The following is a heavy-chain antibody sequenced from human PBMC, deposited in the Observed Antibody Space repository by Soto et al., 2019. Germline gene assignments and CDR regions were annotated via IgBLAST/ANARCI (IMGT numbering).Heavy chain of an antibody. CDR2: INPSGGST. V-gene: IGHV1-46*01. Sequence: ASVKVSCKASRYTFTNFYIHWLRQAPGQGLEWMGIINPSGGSTTYPQKFQGRVAMTRDTSTSTVHMELITLRSEDTAVYYCARSQVGRPLDVSGPGTTVTVYS. D-gene: IGHD1-26*01. CDR3: ARSQVGRPLDV. CDR1: RYTFTNFY. J-gene: IGHJ6*02.